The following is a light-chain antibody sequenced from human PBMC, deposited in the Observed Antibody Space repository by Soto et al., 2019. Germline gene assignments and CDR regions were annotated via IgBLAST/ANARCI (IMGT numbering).Light chain of an antibody. CDR1: QSISDW. Sequence: DVQVTQSPSTLSASVGDRVTITCRASQSISDWLAWYQQKPGKAPKLLIYKASNLESGVPSRFSGSGSGTEFTLTISGLQPDDFATYFCHHCNPYSLWTFGQGTKVEIK. CDR2: KAS. V-gene: IGKV1-5*03. CDR3: HHCNPYSLWT. J-gene: IGKJ1*01.